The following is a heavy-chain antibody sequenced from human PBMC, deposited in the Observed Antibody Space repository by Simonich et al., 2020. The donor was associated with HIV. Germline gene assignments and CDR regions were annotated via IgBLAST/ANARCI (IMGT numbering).Heavy chain of an antibody. CDR3: ARESPVRDGYNYYYFHYYMDV. CDR1: GGSFSGSH. D-gene: IGHD1-1*01. J-gene: IGHJ6*03. CDR2: INDSGST. Sequence: QVQLQQWGAGLLKPSETLYLTCAVYGGSFSGSHWRWIRQPPGKGREGIGEINDSGSTNYNPYLKIRVTRSVDTSKNQFSLKLTSVTAADTALYYCARESPVRDGYNYYYFHYYMDVWGKGTTVTVSS. V-gene: IGHV4-34*01.